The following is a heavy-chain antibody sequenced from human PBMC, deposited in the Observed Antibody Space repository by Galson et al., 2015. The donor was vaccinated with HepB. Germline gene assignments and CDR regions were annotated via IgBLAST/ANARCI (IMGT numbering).Heavy chain of an antibody. CDR2: ISYDGSTK. V-gene: IGHV3-30*18. Sequence: SLRLSCAASGFTFSNYGMHWVRQAPGKGLEWVAVISYDGSTKYYADSVKGRFTISRDNSKNTLYLQMNSLRAEDTALYYCAKDPYLYSALAGTMGGFDYWGQGTLVTVSS. D-gene: IGHD6-19*01. CDR3: AKDPYLYSALAGTMGGFDY. CDR1: GFTFSNYG. J-gene: IGHJ4*02.